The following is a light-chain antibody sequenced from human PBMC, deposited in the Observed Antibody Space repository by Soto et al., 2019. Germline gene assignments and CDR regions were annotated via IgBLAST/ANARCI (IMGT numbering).Light chain of an antibody. CDR2: DAS. Sequence: EIVLTQSPATLSLSPGERATLSCRASQSVSSYLAWYQQKPGQAPRLLIYDASNRATVIPARFSGSGSGTDFTLTISSLEPEDFAVYFCQHYGDSSWTFGQGSRVEIK. J-gene: IGKJ1*01. CDR1: QSVSSY. V-gene: IGKV3-11*01. CDR3: QHYGDSSWT.